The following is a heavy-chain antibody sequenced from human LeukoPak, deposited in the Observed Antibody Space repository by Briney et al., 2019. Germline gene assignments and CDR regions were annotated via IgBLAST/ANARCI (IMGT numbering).Heavy chain of an antibody. V-gene: IGHV3-53*05. CDR3: ARQGDTHYWYFDL. CDR1: GFTVSSNY. Sequence: GGSLRLSCAASGFTVSSNYMSWVRQALGKGLEWVSVIYSGGSTYYADSVKGRFTVSRDNSKNTLSLQMNSLRAEDTAVYYCARQGDTHYWYFDLWGRGTLVTVSS. J-gene: IGHJ2*01. CDR2: IYSGGST. D-gene: IGHD3-16*01.